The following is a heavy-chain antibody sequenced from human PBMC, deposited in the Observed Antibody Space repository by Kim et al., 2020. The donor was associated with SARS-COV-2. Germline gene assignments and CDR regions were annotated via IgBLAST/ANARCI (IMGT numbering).Heavy chain of an antibody. Sequence: GGSLRLSCAASGFTFSSYWMHWVRQAPGKGLVWVSGINSDGSSTSYADSVKGRFTISRDNAKNTLYLQMNSLRAEDTAVYYCARGTAAAAFDIWGQGTMVTVSS. J-gene: IGHJ3*02. CDR3: ARGTAAAAFDI. CDR2: INSDGSST. CDR1: GFTFSSYW. V-gene: IGHV3-74*01. D-gene: IGHD6-13*01.